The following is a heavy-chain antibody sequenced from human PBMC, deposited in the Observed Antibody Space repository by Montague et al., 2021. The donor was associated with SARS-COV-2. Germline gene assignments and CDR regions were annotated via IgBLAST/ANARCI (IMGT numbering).Heavy chain of an antibody. D-gene: IGHD1-14*01. V-gene: IGHV4-59*02. CDR1: DASVGSPN. CDR2: FYCFRST. Sequence: SETLSLTCTVSDASVGSPNWGCSRHSPRKGLQLMVYFYCFRSTDYNHSLKSRATISRVTSKNQCSLKVRSLTAADAAVYYCARETMTADAFDIWGQGTMVTVSS. J-gene: IGHJ3*02. CDR3: ARETMTADAFDI.